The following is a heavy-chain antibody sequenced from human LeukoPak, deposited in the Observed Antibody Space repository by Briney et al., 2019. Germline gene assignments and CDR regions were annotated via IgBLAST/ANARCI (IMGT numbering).Heavy chain of an antibody. V-gene: IGHV3-11*04. CDR1: GFTVSSNY. Sequence: GGSLRLSCAASGFTVSSNYMSWVRQAPGKGLEWVSYISSSGSTIYYADSVKGRFTISRDNAKNSLYLQMNSLRAEDTAVYYCARDFGYDYDYWGQGTLITVSS. D-gene: IGHD5-12*01. CDR2: ISSSGSTI. J-gene: IGHJ4*02. CDR3: ARDFGYDYDY.